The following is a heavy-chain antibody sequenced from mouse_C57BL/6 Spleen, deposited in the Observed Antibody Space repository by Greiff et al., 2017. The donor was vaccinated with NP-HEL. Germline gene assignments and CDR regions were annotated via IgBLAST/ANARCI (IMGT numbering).Heavy chain of an antibody. D-gene: IGHD1-1*01. Sequence: VQLQESGPELVKPGASVKISCKASGYAFSSSWMNWVKQRPGKGLEWIGRLYPGDGDPNYNGKFKGKATLTADKSSSTAYMHLSSMTSENSAVYFCAKQGYNGSSYFYYWGQGTTLTVSS. J-gene: IGHJ2*01. CDR2: LYPGDGDP. V-gene: IGHV1-82*01. CDR3: AKQGYNGSSYFYY. CDR1: GYAFSSSW.